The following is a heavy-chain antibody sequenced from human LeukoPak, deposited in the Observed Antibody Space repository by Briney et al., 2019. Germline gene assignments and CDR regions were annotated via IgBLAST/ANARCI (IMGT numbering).Heavy chain of an antibody. Sequence: SETLSLTCTVSGGSIRSYYWSWIRQPPGKGLEWIGYIYYSGNTNYNPSLRSRVTISVDTSKNQFSLKLSSVTAADTAVYYCARAYSSSWYFNWFDPWGQGTLVTVSS. J-gene: IGHJ5*02. CDR2: IYYSGNT. V-gene: IGHV4-59*01. D-gene: IGHD6-13*01. CDR3: ARAYSSSWYFNWFDP. CDR1: GGSIRSYY.